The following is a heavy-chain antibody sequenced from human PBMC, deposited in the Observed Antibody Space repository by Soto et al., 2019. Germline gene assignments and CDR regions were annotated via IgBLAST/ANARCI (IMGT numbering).Heavy chain of an antibody. Sequence: QVQLQQSGPGLVKPSQTLSLTCAITGDSVSSNSAGWSWVRQSPSRGLEWLGRTYYRSKGYYEYAVSVRGRITINPDTSKNQYSLQLNSVTPEDTAVYFCARGEQYSGRIFDYWGQGTLVTVSS. CDR1: GDSVSSNSAG. D-gene: IGHD1-26*01. J-gene: IGHJ4*01. CDR2: TYYRSKGYY. V-gene: IGHV6-1*01. CDR3: ARGEQYSGRIFDY.